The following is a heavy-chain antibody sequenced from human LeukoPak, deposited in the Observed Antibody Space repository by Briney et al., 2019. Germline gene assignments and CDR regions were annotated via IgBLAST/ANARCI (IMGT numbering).Heavy chain of an antibody. CDR2: IYYSGST. D-gene: IGHD4-17*01. Sequence: PSETLSLTCTVSGGSISSSSYYWGWIRQPPGKGLEWIGSIYYSGSTYYNPSLKSRVTISVDTSKNQFSLKLSSVTAADTAVYYCATPHGATGAFDIWGQGTMVTVSS. CDR1: GGSISSSSYY. CDR3: ATPHGATGAFDI. V-gene: IGHV4-39*01. J-gene: IGHJ3*02.